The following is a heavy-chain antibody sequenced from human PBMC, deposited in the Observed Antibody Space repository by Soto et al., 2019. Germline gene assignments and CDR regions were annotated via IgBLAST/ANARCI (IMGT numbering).Heavy chain of an antibody. CDR2: IYPGDSDT. CDR1: GYSFTSYW. V-gene: IGHV5-51*01. J-gene: IGHJ6*02. Sequence: GESLKISCKGCGYSFTSYWIGWVRQMPGKGLEWMGIIYPGDSDTRYSPSFQGQVTISADKSISTAYLQWSSLKASDTAMYYCARHDSGSYLGYYYGMDVWGQGTMVTVSS. CDR3: ARHDSGSYLGYYYGMDV. D-gene: IGHD1-26*01.